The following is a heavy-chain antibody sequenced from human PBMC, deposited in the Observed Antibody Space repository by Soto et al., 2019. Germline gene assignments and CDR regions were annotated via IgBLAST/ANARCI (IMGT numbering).Heavy chain of an antibody. J-gene: IGHJ4*01. CDR3: ARGGYSYY. V-gene: IGHV4-34*01. Sequence: PSETLSLTCAVYGGSFSCYYWSWIRQPPGKGLEWIGEINHSGSTNYNPSLKSRVTISVDTSKNQFSLKLSSVTAADTAVYYCARGGYSYYWGHGTLVTVSS. D-gene: IGHD3-22*01. CDR2: INHSGST. CDR1: GGSFSCYY.